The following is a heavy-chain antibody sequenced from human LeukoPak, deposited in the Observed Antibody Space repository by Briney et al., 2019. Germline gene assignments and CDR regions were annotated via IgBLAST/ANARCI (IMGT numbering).Heavy chain of an antibody. CDR3: ARDGEWHSNGYYGFDP. Sequence: PVNVSCKASGRTLSSYAISWARQAPRQGLEWMGGIIPIFGTANNAQKFQGRVTITADESTSTAYMELSSLRSEDTAVYYCARDGEWHSNGYYGFDPWGQGTLVTVSS. CDR1: GRTLSSYA. J-gene: IGHJ5*02. V-gene: IGHV1-69*13. D-gene: IGHD4-11*01. CDR2: IIPIFGTA.